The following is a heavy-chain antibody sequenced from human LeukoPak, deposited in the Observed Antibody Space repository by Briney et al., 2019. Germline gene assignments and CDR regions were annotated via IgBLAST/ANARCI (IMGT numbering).Heavy chain of an antibody. CDR1: GGSMSSYY. V-gene: IGHV4-59*13. CDR2: IYYSGST. CDR3: ARGLTRDDVFDI. Sequence: SETLSLTCTVSGGSMSSYYWSWIRQPPGKGLEWIGYIYYSGSTNYNPSLKSRVTISVDTSKNQFSLKLSSVTAADTAVYYCARGLTRDDVFDIWGQGTMVTVSS. J-gene: IGHJ3*02.